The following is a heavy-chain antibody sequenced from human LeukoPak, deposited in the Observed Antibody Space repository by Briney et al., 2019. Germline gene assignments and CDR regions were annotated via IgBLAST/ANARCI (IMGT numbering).Heavy chain of an antibody. V-gene: IGHV3-48*01. J-gene: IGHJ4*02. CDR3: ARGGLGYRYDY. CDR2: ISSSSSTI. Sequence: GGSLRLSCAASGFTFSSYSMNWVRQAPGKGLEWVSYISSSSSTIYYADSVKGRFTISRDNAKNSLYLQMNSLRAEDTAVYYCARGGLGYRYDYWGQGTLVTVSS. CDR1: GFTFSSYS. D-gene: IGHD5-18*01.